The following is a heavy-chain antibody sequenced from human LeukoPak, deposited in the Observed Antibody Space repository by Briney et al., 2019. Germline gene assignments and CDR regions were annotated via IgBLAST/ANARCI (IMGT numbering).Heavy chain of an antibody. Sequence: SETLSLTCTVSGVSISPYYWSWIRQPPGKGLEWIGYIYYSGSTNYNPSLKSRVTISVDTSKNQFSLKLSSVTAADTAVYYCARSRGVYYDSRNDAFDIWGQGTMVTVSS. CDR2: IYYSGST. J-gene: IGHJ3*02. CDR3: ARSRGVYYDSRNDAFDI. D-gene: IGHD3-22*01. CDR1: GVSISPYY. V-gene: IGHV4-59*01.